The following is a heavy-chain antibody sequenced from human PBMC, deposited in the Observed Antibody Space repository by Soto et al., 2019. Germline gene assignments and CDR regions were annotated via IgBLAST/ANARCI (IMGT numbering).Heavy chain of an antibody. CDR2: ISSDGANK. Sequence: PGGSLRLSCAVFGFTFSSRSSHGMSWVRQAPGKGPEWVSTISSDGANKHYAESVKGRFTISKDTSRNTVDLHMNSLGAEDTAMYFCVSWVSQHFDYWGQGILVTVPS. V-gene: IGHV3-23*01. D-gene: IGHD2-8*01. CDR3: VSWVSQHFDY. J-gene: IGHJ4*02. CDR1: GFTFSSRSSHG.